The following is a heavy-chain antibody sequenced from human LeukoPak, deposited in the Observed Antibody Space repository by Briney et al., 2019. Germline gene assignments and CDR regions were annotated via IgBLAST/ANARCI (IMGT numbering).Heavy chain of an antibody. V-gene: IGHV3-23*01. CDR1: GFTFSSYA. CDR3: AKVPVPAATYYYYYYYGMDV. Sequence: SGGSLRLSCAASGFTFSSYAMSWARQAPGKGLEWVSAISGSGGSTYYADSVKGRFTISRDNSKNTPYLQMNSLRAEDTAVYYCAKVPVPAATYYYYYYYGMDVWGQGTTVTVSS. J-gene: IGHJ6*02. D-gene: IGHD2-2*01. CDR2: ISGSGGST.